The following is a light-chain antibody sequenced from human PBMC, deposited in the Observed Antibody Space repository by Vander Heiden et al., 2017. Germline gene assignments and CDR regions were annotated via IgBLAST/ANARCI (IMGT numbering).Light chain of an antibody. V-gene: IGKV1-39*01. J-gene: IGKJ4*01. CDR1: QSISSY. Sequence: DIQMTQSPSSLSASVGDRVTITCRASQSISSYLNWYQQKPGKAPKLLIYAASSLQSGVPSRFSRSGYGTDFTLTSSILQPEDFATYYCQQSDSTLALTFGGGTKVEIK. CDR3: QQSDSTLALT. CDR2: AAS.